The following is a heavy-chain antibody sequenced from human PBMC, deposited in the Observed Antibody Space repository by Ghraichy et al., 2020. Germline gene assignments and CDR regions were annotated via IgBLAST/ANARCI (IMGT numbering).Heavy chain of an antibody. V-gene: IGHV3-43*02. D-gene: IGHD3-16*01. J-gene: IGHJ4*02. CDR1: GFTFDDYA. CDR2: ISGDGGST. Sequence: GGSLRLSCAASGFTFDDYAMHWVRQAPGKGLEWVSLISGDGGSTYYADSVKGRFTISRDNSKNSLYLQMNSLRTEDTALYYCAKDIVDCDYDYVWGSPGCYFDYWGQGTLVTVSS. CDR3: AKDIVDCDYDYVWGSPGCYFDY.